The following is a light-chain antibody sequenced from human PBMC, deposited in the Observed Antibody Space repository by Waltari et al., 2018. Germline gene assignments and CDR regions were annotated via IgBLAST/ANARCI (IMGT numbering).Light chain of an antibody. J-gene: IGLJ2*01. Sequence: QSALTQPASVPASPGQSITIPCTGSASTIGLYNYVSWYQQHPGGAPKLILYSVTNRPSGISSRFSGSRSGDTASLTISGLQAEDEALYFCSSFSKTATPVLFGGGTKVTVL. CDR3: SSFSKTATPVL. CDR2: SVT. CDR1: ASTIGLYNY. V-gene: IGLV2-14*03.